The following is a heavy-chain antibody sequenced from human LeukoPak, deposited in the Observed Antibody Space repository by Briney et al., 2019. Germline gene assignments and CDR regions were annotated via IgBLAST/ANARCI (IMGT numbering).Heavy chain of an antibody. D-gene: IGHD3-10*02. V-gene: IGHV3-9*01. CDR3: AELGITMIGGV. Sequence: PGGSLRLSCEVSGFTFDKYGMHWVRQVPGKGLEWVSGMTLDSGRIGYADSVKGRFTISRDNAKNSLYLQMNSLRAEDTAVYYCAELGITMIGGVWGKGTTVIISS. J-gene: IGHJ6*04. CDR1: GFTFDKYG. CDR2: MTLDSGRI.